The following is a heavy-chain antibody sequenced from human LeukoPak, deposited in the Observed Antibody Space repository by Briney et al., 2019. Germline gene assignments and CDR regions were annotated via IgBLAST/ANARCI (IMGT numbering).Heavy chain of an antibody. J-gene: IGHJ5*02. CDR1: GFIFSSYG. Sequence: GGTLRLSCAGSGFIFSSYGLSWARQAPGKWLEWVSAISGSGGSTYHADSVKGRLTISRDNAKNTLNLQMNSLRAEDTAVYYCARDLGQYYDTSDNWFDPWGQGTLVTVSS. V-gene: IGHV3-23*01. CDR2: ISGSGGST. CDR3: ARDLGQYYDTSDNWFDP. D-gene: IGHD3-22*01.